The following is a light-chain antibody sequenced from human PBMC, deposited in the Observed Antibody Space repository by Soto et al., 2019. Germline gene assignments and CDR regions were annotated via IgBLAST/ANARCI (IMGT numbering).Light chain of an antibody. CDR1: HSVSSSY. Sequence: EIVLTQSPGTLSLSPGERATLSCRASHSVSSSYLAWYQHKPGQSPRLLIYGTSIRVTGIPDRFSGSGSGTDFTLTISRLEPEDFAVYYCQQYGSSPPITFGQGTRLEIK. CDR3: QQYGSSPPIT. CDR2: GTS. J-gene: IGKJ5*01. V-gene: IGKV3-20*01.